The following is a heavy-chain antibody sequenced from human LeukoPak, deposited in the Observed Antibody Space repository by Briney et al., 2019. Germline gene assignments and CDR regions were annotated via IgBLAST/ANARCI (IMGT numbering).Heavy chain of an antibody. Sequence: SETLSLTCAVYGGSFSGYYWSWIRQPPGKGLEWIGEINHSGSTNYNPSLKSRVTISVDTSKNQFSLKLSSVTAADTAVYCCARGQPPCDFWSGYPIGTYYFDYWGQGTLVTVSS. CDR2: INHSGST. D-gene: IGHD3-3*01. J-gene: IGHJ4*02. CDR3: ARGQPPCDFWSGYPIGTYYFDY. V-gene: IGHV4-34*01. CDR1: GGSFSGYY.